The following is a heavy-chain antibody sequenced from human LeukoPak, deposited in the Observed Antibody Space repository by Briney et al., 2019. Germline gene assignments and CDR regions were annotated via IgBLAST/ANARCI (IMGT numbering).Heavy chain of an antibody. CDR1: GYTFTSYA. CDR3: ARVRIAAAGPSPFGFDY. Sequence: ASVKVSCKASGYTFTSYAMHWVRQAPGQRLEWMGWINAGNGKTEYSQKFQGRVTITRDTSASTAYMELSSLRSEDTAVYYCARVRIAAAGPSPFGFDYWGQGTLVTVSS. V-gene: IGHV1-3*01. J-gene: IGHJ4*02. D-gene: IGHD6-13*01. CDR2: INAGNGKT.